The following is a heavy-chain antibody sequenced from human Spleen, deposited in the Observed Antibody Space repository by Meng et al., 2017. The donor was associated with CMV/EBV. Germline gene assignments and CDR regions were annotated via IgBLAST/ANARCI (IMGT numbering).Heavy chain of an antibody. CDR1: GYSICSGGYF. D-gene: IGHD6-19*01. CDR2: IYSTGTT. CDR3: ARGISGAKDS. V-gene: IGHV4-31*03. J-gene: IGHJ4*02. Sequence: LTCSVSGYSICSGGYFWSWIRQHPGKGLEWIGYIYSTGTTYYNPSLKSRLTISTDMSKNQFSLKVSSVTAADTAVYYCARGISGAKDSWGQGILVTVSS.